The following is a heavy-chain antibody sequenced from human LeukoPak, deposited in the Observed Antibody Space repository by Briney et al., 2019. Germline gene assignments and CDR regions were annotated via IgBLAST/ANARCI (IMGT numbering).Heavy chain of an antibody. Sequence: PSETLSLTCTVSGGSISNYYWNWIRQPAGKGLEWIGRIYASGTINYNPSLKSRVTMLLDTSKSQFSLILSSVTAADTAVYYCARDNRYCSGGTCYSGQDYWGQGTLVTVSS. CDR2: IYASGTI. CDR1: GGSISNYY. CDR3: ARDNRYCSGGTCYSGQDY. J-gene: IGHJ4*02. V-gene: IGHV4-4*07. D-gene: IGHD2-15*01.